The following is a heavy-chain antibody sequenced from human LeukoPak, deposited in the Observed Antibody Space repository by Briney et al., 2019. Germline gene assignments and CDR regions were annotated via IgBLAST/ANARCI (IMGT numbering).Heavy chain of an antibody. V-gene: IGHV3-23*01. D-gene: IGHD3-16*02. J-gene: IGHJ4*02. Sequence: GGSLRLSCAASGFTFSSYAMSWVRQAPGKGLEWVSAISGSGGSTYYADSVKGRFTISRDNAKSSLYLQMTYLRADDTAVYFCARGSNRYFDPLDSWGQGTLVTVSS. CDR2: ISGSGGST. CDR1: GFTFSSYA. CDR3: ARGSNRYFDPLDS.